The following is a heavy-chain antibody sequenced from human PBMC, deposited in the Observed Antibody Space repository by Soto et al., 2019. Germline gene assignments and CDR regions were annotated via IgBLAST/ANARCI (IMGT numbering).Heavy chain of an antibody. CDR1: GGTFSSYA. J-gene: IGHJ4*02. CDR2: IIPIFGTA. Sequence: QVQLVQSGAEVKKPGSSVKVSCKASGGTFSSYAISWVRQAPGQGLEWMGGIIPIFGTANYTQKFQGRVTITPDESTNTAYMALSSLRSDDRAVYYCARVPNRFLECPGGEYWSQGTLVTVSS. CDR3: ARVPNRFLECPGGEY. D-gene: IGHD3-3*01. V-gene: IGHV1-69*05.